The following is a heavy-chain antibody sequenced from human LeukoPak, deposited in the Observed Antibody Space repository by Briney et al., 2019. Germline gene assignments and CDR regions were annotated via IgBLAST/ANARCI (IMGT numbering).Heavy chain of an antibody. Sequence: GGSLRLTCAASGATFSGSALHWVRQAPGKGLEWVGEIGSGAKSYATAYAASVKGRFTISRDDSKNTAYLQMNSLQTEDTAVYYCTREKEAYNFGLAYYYYYMDVWGKGTTVTVSS. CDR2: IGSGAKSYAT. J-gene: IGHJ6*03. CDR3: TREKEAYNFGLAYYYYYMDV. CDR1: GATFSGSA. V-gene: IGHV3-73*01. D-gene: IGHD5-18*01.